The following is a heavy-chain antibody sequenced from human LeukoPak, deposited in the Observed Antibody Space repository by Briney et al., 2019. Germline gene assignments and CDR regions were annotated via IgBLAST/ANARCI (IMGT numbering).Heavy chain of an antibody. CDR3: ARLAYHYDSRAEYNWFDP. V-gene: IGHV3-7*01. J-gene: IGHJ5*02. D-gene: IGHD3-22*01. CDR1: GFTFSSYW. CDR2: IKQDGSEK. Sequence: GGSLRLSCAASGFTFSSYWMSWVRQAPGKGLEWVANIKQDGSEKYYVDSVKGRFTISRDNAKNSLYLQMNSLRAEDTAVYYCARLAYHYDSRAEYNWFDPWGQGTLVTVSS.